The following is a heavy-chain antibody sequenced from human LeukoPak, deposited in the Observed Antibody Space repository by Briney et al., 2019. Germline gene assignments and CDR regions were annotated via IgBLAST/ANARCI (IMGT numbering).Heavy chain of an antibody. D-gene: IGHD1-20*01. CDR3: AKARYNWNDAGVDY. CDR1: GFTFSSYA. CDR2: ISGSGGST. J-gene: IGHJ4*02. V-gene: IGHV3-23*01. Sequence: GSLRLSCAASGFTFSSYAMSWVRQAPGKGLEWVSAISGSGGSTYYADSVKGRFTISRDNSKNTLNLQMNSLRAEDTAVYYCAKARYNWNDAGVDYWGQGTLVTVSS.